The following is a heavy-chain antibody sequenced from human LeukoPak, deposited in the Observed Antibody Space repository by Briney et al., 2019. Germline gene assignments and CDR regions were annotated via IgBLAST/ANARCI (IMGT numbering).Heavy chain of an antibody. J-gene: IGHJ4*02. CDR2: TYYRSSWYN. D-gene: IGHD7-27*01. Sequence: SQTLSLICAICGDSYSSNSEAWNSVRQTPSRGLERLGRTYYRSSWYNDYAVSVKSRIIINPDTSKNHFSLQLNSVTPEDTAIYYCARGTGVFDYWGQGTLVTVSS. CDR3: ARGTGVFDY. CDR1: GDSYSSNSEA. V-gene: IGHV6-1*01.